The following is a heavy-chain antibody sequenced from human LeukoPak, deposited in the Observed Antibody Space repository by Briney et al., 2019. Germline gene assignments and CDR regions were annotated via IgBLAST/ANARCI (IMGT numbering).Heavy chain of an antibody. CDR1: GGSLSSYY. V-gene: IGHV4-59*12. CDR2: THYSGST. D-gene: IGHD2-15*01. J-gene: IGHJ4*02. Sequence: PSETLSLTCTVSGGSLSSYYCSWIRQPPGKGLEWIGYTHYSGSTNYNPSLKSRVTISVDTSKNQFSLKLSSVTAADTAVYYCASQNSEYCSGGSCPTGLIFDYWGQGTLVTVSS. CDR3: ASQNSEYCSGGSCPTGLIFDY.